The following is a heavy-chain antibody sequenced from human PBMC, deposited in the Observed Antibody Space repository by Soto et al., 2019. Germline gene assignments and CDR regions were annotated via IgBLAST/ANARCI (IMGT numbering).Heavy chain of an antibody. CDR3: ARFYRGWELLRGYYYYGMDV. V-gene: IGHV3-48*04. Sequence: GGSLRLSCAASGFTFSSYSMNWVRQAPGKGLEWVSYISSSSSTIYYADSVKGRFTISRDNAKNSLYLQMNSLRAEDTAVYYCARFYRGWELLRGYYYYGMDVWGQGTTVTVSS. J-gene: IGHJ6*02. D-gene: IGHD1-26*01. CDR1: GFTFSSYS. CDR2: ISSSSSTI.